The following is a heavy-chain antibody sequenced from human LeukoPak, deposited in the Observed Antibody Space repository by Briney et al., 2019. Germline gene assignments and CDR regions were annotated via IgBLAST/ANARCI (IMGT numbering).Heavy chain of an antibody. CDR2: ISSSGSTI. V-gene: IGHV3-11*01. CDR3: ASGEMATPFDY. D-gene: IGHD5-24*01. J-gene: IGHJ4*02. Sequence: GWSPRLSCAASGFTFSDYYMSWIRQAPGKGLEWVSYISSSGSTIYYADSVKGRFTISRDNAKNSLYLQMNSLRAEDTAVYYFASGEMATPFDYWGQGTLVTVSS. CDR1: GFTFSDYY.